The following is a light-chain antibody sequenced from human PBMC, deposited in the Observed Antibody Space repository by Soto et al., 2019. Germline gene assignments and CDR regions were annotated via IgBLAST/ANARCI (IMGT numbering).Light chain of an antibody. CDR2: MAS. CDR3: RHYNSYLET. Sequence: DMQMAQSASILSASVGDRVTITCRASQSISTWLAWYQQKPGRAPKLLIYMASTLESGVPSRFSGSGSGTEFTLTISSLQPDDFATYYCRHYNSYLETFGQGTRVEIK. J-gene: IGKJ1*01. CDR1: QSISTW. V-gene: IGKV1-5*03.